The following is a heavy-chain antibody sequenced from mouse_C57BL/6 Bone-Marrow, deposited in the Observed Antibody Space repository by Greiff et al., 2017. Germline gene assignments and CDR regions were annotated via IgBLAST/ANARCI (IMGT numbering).Heavy chain of an antibody. CDR2: INPNYGTT. CDR3: AREGDYAWFAY. D-gene: IGHD1-1*02. J-gene: IGHJ3*01. CDR1: GYSFTDYN. Sequence: EVQVVESGPELVKPGASVKISCKASGYSFTDYNMNWVKQSNGKSLEWIGVINPNYGTTSYNQKFKGKATLTVDQTSSTAYMQLNSLTSEDSAVYYCAREGDYAWFAYWGQGTLVTVSA. V-gene: IGHV1-39*01.